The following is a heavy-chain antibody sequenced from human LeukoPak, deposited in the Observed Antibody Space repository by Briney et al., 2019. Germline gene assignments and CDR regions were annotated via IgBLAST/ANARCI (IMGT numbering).Heavy chain of an antibody. V-gene: IGHV5-10-1*01. Sequence: GESLKISCKASGDSFATYWIRWVRQMPGKGLEWGGRIDPTDSYTEYSPSFEGHVTISADKSISTAYLQWYSLKASDTAMYYCARHDLWGRGTLITVTS. CDR3: ARHDL. J-gene: IGHJ2*01. CDR2: IDPTDSYT. CDR1: GDSFATYW.